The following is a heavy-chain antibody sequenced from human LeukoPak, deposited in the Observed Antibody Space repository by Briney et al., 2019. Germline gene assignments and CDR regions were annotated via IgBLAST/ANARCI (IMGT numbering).Heavy chain of an antibody. CDR1: GGSFSGYY. CDR2: INHSGST. Sequence: SETLSLTCAVYGGSFSGYYWSWIRQPPGKGLEWIGEINHSGSTNYNPSPKSRVTISVDTSKNQFSLKLSSVTAADTAVYYCARVSPKGDYVWGSYRLKNEYWGQGTLVTVSS. J-gene: IGHJ4*02. V-gene: IGHV4-34*01. D-gene: IGHD3-16*02. CDR3: ARVSPKGDYVWGSYRLKNEY.